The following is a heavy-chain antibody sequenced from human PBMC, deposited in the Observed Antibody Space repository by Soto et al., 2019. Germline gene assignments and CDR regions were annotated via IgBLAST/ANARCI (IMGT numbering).Heavy chain of an antibody. CDR3: ARGGRPDIVVVVAHFDY. D-gene: IGHD2-15*01. J-gene: IGHJ4*02. CDR2: FHYSGST. Sequence: QVQLQESGPGLVKPSQTLSLTCTVSGGAIRSSNYYWSWIRQHPGRGLEWIGYFHYSGSTYYNPSLKSRVTMSVDTSKNQFSLKLSSVTAADTAVYYCARGGRPDIVVVVAHFDYWGQGTLVTVSS. CDR1: GGAIRSSNYY. V-gene: IGHV4-31*03.